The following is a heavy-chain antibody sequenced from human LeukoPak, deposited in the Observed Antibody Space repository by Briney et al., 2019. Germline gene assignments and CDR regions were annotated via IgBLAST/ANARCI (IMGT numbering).Heavy chain of an antibody. D-gene: IGHD4-23*01. Sequence: PSETLSLTCTVSGGSISTYYWSWIRQPPGKGLEWIACIYYSGSTVYNSSLRSRGTISVDTSKNQFSLKLTSVTAADTAVYYCARGSITVVPAFDIWGQGTMVTVSS. CDR2: IYYSGST. CDR1: GGSISTYY. V-gene: IGHV4-59*12. J-gene: IGHJ3*02. CDR3: ARGSITVVPAFDI.